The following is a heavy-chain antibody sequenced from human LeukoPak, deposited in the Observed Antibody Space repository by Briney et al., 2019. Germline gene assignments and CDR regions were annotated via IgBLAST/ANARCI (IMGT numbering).Heavy chain of an antibody. J-gene: IGHJ3*02. V-gene: IGHV4-39*01. D-gene: IGHD4-17*01. CDR1: GGSISSSSHY. Sequence: SETLSLTCTVSGGSISSSSHYWGWIRQPPGKGLEWIGSGSTYYNPSLKSRVTLSIDASKNQFSLKLSSVTAADTAVYYCARRFMPTVTTLLSAFDIWGQGTMVTVSS. CDR2: GST. CDR3: ARRFMPTVTTLLSAFDI.